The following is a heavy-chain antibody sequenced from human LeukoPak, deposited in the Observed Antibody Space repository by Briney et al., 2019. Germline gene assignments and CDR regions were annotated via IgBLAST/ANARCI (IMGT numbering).Heavy chain of an antibody. J-gene: IGHJ3*02. Sequence: SETLSLTCSVYGGSFSDYFWSWIRQSPGKGLEWMGEIDDGGNTNYNPSLISRVIVSMEKSKKQFSLVMRSVTAADTAVYYCARFSRITWGDWGDAFDIWGQGTTVIVSS. CDR2: IDDGGNT. CDR3: ARFSRITWGDWGDAFDI. CDR1: GGSFSDYF. D-gene: IGHD2-21*02. V-gene: IGHV4-34*01.